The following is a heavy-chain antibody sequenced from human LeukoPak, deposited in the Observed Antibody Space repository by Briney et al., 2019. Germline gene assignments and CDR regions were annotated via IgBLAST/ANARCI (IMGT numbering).Heavy chain of an antibody. CDR3: ARVYQQPNRRSARWFDP. J-gene: IGHJ5*02. V-gene: IGHV4-38-2*02. Sequence: SETLSLTCTVSGYSISSGYYWGWIRQPPGKGLEWIGSMFHSGSTYYNPSLKSRVTISVDTSKNQFSLKLSSVTAADTAVYYCARVYQQPNRRSARWFDPWGQGTLVTVSS. CDR1: GYSISSGYY. CDR2: MFHSGST. D-gene: IGHD2-2*01.